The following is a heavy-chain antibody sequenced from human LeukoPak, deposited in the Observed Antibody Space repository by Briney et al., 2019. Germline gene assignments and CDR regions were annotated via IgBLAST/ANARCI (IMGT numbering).Heavy chain of an antibody. CDR1: GFTFDDYT. Sequence: GGSLRLSCAASGFTFDDYTMHWVRQAPGKGLEWVSCVSWNSYNIGYADSVRGRFTIASDNAQNSLYLQMNSLIAEDTAFYYCTRVTGTTVFDYWGQGTLVTVSS. D-gene: IGHD1-7*01. CDR3: TRVTGTTVFDY. CDR2: VSWNSYNI. V-gene: IGHV3-9*01. J-gene: IGHJ4*02.